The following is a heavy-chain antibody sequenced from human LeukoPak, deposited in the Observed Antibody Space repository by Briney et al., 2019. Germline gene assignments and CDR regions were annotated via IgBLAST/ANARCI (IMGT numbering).Heavy chain of an antibody. CDR3: VRTTNGPEH. J-gene: IGHJ1*01. CDR2: VSGDGRTT. CDR1: GFTFTSHL. D-gene: IGHD2-8*01. V-gene: IGHV3-74*01. Sequence: GGSLILSCAASGFTFTSHLIHWVRQPPGKGLVWVSRVSGDGRTTNYADSVKGRFTISRDNAKNTVYLQMDSLRVEDTAVYYCVRTTNGPEHWGQGTLVTVSS.